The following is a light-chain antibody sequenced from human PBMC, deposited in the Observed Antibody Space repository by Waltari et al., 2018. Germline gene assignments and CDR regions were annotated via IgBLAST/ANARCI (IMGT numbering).Light chain of an antibody. J-gene: IGKJ4*01. Sequence: DIQLTQSPSFLSASVGGRVTITCRASQGINSYLAWYQQEPRKAPRLLIYTASTLQSGVPSRFSGSGSGTEFTLTISSLQPEDFATYYCQQCKNYPLTFGGGTKVEIK. CDR1: QGINSY. CDR2: TAS. V-gene: IGKV1-9*01. CDR3: QQCKNYPLT.